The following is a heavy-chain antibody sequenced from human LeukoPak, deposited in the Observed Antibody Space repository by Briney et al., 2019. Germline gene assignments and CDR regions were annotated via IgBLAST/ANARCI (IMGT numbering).Heavy chain of an antibody. CDR2: IDQGGSKK. Sequence: RSGGSLRLSCSASGFTFNTYWMIWVRQAPGKGLEWVANIDQGGSKKYYVDSLKGRFTICRDNDKNSLYLQMNSLRAEDTAVYYCVRDKGGRSGAIYYDAFDVWGQGTMVTVSS. V-gene: IGHV3-7*01. J-gene: IGHJ3*01. CDR1: GFTFNTYW. CDR3: VRDKGGRSGAIYYDAFDV. D-gene: IGHD1-26*01.